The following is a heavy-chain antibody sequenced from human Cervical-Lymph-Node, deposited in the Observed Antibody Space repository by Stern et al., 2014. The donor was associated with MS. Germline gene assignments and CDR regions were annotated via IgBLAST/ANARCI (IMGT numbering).Heavy chain of an antibody. V-gene: IGHV4-61*02. J-gene: IGHJ6*02. CDR3: AREDYDGSGHPYYYGLDV. Sequence: QVQLQESGPGLVKPSQTLSLTCTVSGGSIASSSYYWSWIRQPAGKGLEWIGRIFTSGINNYTPSLRSRISLSVDTSKNQFSRRLSSVTAADTAVYYCAREDYDGSGHPYYYGLDVWGQGTTVTVSS. CDR1: GGSIASSSYY. CDR2: IFTSGIN. D-gene: IGHD3-22*01.